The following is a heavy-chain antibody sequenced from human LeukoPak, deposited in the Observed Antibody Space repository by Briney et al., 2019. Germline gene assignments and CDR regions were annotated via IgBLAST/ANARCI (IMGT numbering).Heavy chain of an antibody. CDR1: GYTLTELS. V-gene: IGHV1-24*01. CDR3: ATADFWSGYSVGYFDY. J-gene: IGHJ4*02. CDR2: FDPEDGET. Sequence: SVKVSCKVSGYTLTELSMHWVRQAPGKGLEWMGGFDPEDGETIYAQKFQGRVTMTEDTSTDTAYMELSSLRSEDTAVYYCATADFWSGYSVGYFDYWGQGALVTVSS. D-gene: IGHD3-3*01.